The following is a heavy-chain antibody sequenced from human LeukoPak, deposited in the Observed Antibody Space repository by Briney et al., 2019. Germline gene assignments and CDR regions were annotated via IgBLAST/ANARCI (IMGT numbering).Heavy chain of an antibody. CDR2: ISSSSSYK. CDR3: ARARITGTTLPVDY. CDR1: GFTFSSYS. D-gene: IGHD1-20*01. V-gene: IGHV3-21*01. J-gene: IGHJ4*02. Sequence: GGSLRLSCAASGFTFSSYSMNWVRQAPGEGLEWVSTISSSSSYKYYADSVKGRFTISRDNAKNSLYLQMNSLRAEDTAVYYCARARITGTTLPVDYWGQGTLVTVSS.